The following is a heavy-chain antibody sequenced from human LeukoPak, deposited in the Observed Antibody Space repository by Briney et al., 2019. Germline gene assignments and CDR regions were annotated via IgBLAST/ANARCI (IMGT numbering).Heavy chain of an antibody. CDR1: GGTFSSYA. CDR3: ARTMYSSGWFFDY. CDR2: IIPIFGTA. Sequence: SVKVSCKASGGTFSSYAISWVRQAPGQGLEWMGGIIPIFGTANYAQKFQGRVTITTDESTSTAYMELSSLRSEDTAVFYCARTMYSSGWFFDYWGQGTLVTVSS. V-gene: IGHV1-69*05. J-gene: IGHJ4*02. D-gene: IGHD6-19*01.